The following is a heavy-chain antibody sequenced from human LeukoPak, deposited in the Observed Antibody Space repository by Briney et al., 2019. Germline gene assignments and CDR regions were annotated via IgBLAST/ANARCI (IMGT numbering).Heavy chain of an antibody. J-gene: IGHJ5*02. CDR2: MNPNSGNT. Sequence: ASVKVSCKASGYTFTSYDINWVRQATGQGLEWMGWMNPNSGNTGYAQKFQGRVTMTRNTSISTAYMELSSLRSEDTAVYYCARVIDGVFGAMGFDPWGQGTLVTVSS. CDR1: GYTFTSYD. D-gene: IGHD2-21*01. V-gene: IGHV1-8*01. CDR3: ARVIDGVFGAMGFDP.